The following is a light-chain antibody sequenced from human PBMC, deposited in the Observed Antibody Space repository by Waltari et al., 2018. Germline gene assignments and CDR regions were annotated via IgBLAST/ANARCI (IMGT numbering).Light chain of an antibody. CDR3: QQYDSTPLT. V-gene: IGKV4-1*01. J-gene: IGKJ1*01. CDR2: WAS. CDR1: QSVLYSSNNTNY. Sequence: DIVMTQSPDSLAVSLGERATINCKSSQSVLYSSNNTNYLAWYQQKPGQPPKLLIYWASTRESGVPDRFRGSGSGTDFTLTISSLQAEDVAVYDCQQYDSTPLTFGQGTKVEIK.